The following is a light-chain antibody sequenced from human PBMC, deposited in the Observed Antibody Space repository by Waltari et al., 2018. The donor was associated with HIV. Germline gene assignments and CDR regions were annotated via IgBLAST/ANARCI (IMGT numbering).Light chain of an antibody. J-gene: IGKJ3*01. CDR2: SSS. CDR1: HFISTH. CDR3: QQSYSLPLT. Sequence: DIQMTQSPASLSASVGDRVTITCRASHFISTHLNWYQQRPGKAPKVLISSSSNLQSGVPSTFSGSGSGTDFTLTISSLQSDDFATYYCQQSYSLPLTFGPGTTVEIK. V-gene: IGKV1-39*01.